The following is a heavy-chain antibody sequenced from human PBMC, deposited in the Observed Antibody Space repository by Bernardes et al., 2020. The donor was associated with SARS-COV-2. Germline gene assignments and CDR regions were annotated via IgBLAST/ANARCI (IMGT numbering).Heavy chain of an antibody. J-gene: IGHJ6*02. CDR3: ARSPPLYYDFWSGPTFGMDV. Sequence: GGSLRLSCAASGFTVSSNYMSWVRQAPGKGLEWVSVIYSGGSTYYADSVKGRFTISRDNSKNTLYLQMNSLRAEDTAVYYCARSPPLYYDFWSGPTFGMDVWGQGTTVTVSS. V-gene: IGHV3-53*01. CDR2: IYSGGST. CDR1: GFTVSSNY. D-gene: IGHD3-3*01.